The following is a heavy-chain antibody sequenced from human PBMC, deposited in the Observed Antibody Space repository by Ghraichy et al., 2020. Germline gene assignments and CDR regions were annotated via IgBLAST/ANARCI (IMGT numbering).Heavy chain of an antibody. CDR2: INHSGST. CDR1: GGSFSGYY. V-gene: IGHV4-34*01. D-gene: IGHD2-8*01. Sequence: SETLSLTCAVYGGSFSGYYWSWIRQPPGKGLEWIGEINHSGSTNYNPSLKSRVTISVDTSKNQFSLKLSSVTAADTAVYYCARKKEYCTNGVCYPYFDYWGQGTLVTVSS. J-gene: IGHJ4*02. CDR3: ARKKEYCTNGVCYPYFDY.